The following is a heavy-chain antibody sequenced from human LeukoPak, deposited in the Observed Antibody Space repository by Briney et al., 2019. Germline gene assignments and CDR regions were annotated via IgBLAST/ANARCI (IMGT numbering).Heavy chain of an antibody. CDR1: GFTFSNYS. CDR2: ISSRSSYI. D-gene: IGHD6-6*01. J-gene: IGHJ6*03. Sequence: GGSLRLSCAASGFTFSNYSMNWVRQAPGKGLEWVSSISSRSSYIYYADSVKGRFTISRDNAKNSLYLQMNSLRAEDTALYYCAKDSSAEGYYYYMDVWGKGTTVTISS. V-gene: IGHV3-21*04. CDR3: AKDSSAEGYYYYMDV.